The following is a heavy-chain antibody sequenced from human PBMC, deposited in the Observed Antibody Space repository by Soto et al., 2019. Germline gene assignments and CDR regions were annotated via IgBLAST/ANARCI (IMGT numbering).Heavy chain of an antibody. CDR3: ATAQERDDGDHYYYYYMDV. D-gene: IGHD4-17*01. CDR2: FDPEDGET. CDR1: GYTLTEFS. J-gene: IGHJ6*03. Sequence: QVQLVQSGAEVKKPGASVKVSCKVSGYTLTEFSMHWVRQAPGKGLEWMGGFDPEDGETIYAQKFQGRVTMTEDTSTDTAYMELSSLRSEDTAVYYCATAQERDDGDHYYYYYMDVWGKGTTVTVSS. V-gene: IGHV1-24*01.